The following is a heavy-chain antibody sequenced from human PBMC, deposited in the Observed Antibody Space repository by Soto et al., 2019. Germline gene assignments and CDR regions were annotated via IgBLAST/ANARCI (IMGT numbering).Heavy chain of an antibody. Sequence: QVHLVQSGAEVKKPGASVKVSCKGSGYAFTTYGITWVRQAPGQGLEWMGWISAHNGNTNYAPKLQRRVTVTRDTSTSTPYQDLRSLRSADTAVYYCARGRYGDYWGQGALVTVPS. J-gene: IGHJ4*02. V-gene: IGHV1-18*01. CDR1: GYAFTTYG. D-gene: IGHD1-1*01. CDR3: ARGRYGDY. CDR2: ISAHNGNT.